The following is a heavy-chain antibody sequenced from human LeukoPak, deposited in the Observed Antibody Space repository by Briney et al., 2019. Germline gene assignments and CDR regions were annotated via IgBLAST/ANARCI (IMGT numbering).Heavy chain of an antibody. J-gene: IGHJ5*02. CDR3: ARHAGAGSYYVWFDP. CDR1: GGSFGGYY. V-gene: IGHV4-34*01. CDR2: INHSGST. Sequence: SETLSLTCAVYGGSFGGYYWSWIRQPPGKGLEWIGEINHSGSTNYNPSLKSRVTISVDTSKNQFSLRLSSVTAADTAVYFCARHAGAGSYYVWFDPWGQGTLVTVSS. D-gene: IGHD1-26*01.